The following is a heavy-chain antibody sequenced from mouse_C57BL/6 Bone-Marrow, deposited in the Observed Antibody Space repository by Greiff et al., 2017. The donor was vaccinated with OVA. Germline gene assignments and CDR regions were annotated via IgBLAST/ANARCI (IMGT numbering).Heavy chain of an antibody. Sequence: EVMLVESGGGLVQSGRSLRLSCATSGFTFSDFYMEWVRQAPGKGLEWIAASRNKANDYTTEYSASVKGRFIVSRDTSQSILYLQMNALRAEDTAIYYCARSTGTGGLFDDWGQGTTLTVSS. CDR2: SRNKANDYTT. V-gene: IGHV7-1*01. J-gene: IGHJ2*01. D-gene: IGHD4-1*02. CDR3: ARSTGTGGLFDD. CDR1: GFTFSDFY.